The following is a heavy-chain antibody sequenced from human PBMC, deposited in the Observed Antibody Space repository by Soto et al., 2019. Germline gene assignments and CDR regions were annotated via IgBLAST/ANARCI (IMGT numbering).Heavy chain of an antibody. Sequence: EVQLLGSGGGLVQPGGSLRLSCAASGLTFSTYAMSWVRQAPGKGLEWVSSISGNGANTYYTDSVKGRFIISRDNSKNTLFLQMNSLGAEATALYYCAKDRPNYYGSGGGYYKAGGDYWGQGTLVTVSS. CDR2: ISGNGANT. D-gene: IGHD3-10*01. CDR3: AKDRPNYYGSGGGYYKAGGDY. J-gene: IGHJ4*02. V-gene: IGHV3-23*01. CDR1: GLTFSTYA.